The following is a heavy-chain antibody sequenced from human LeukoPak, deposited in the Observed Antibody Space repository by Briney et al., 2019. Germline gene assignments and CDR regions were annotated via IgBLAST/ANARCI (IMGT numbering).Heavy chain of an antibody. CDR1: GFTSIAYA. D-gene: IGHD3-22*01. J-gene: IGHJ6*02. V-gene: IGHV3-23*01. CDR2: ISGGGVTT. Sequence: SGGSLRLSCVGSGFTSIAYALTWARQAPGKGLEWVSGISGGGVTTYYADSVKGRFTISRDNSKNTLYLQMNSLRAEDTAVYYCAKMRETMTLYYGMDVWGQGTTVTVSS. CDR3: AKMRETMTLYYGMDV.